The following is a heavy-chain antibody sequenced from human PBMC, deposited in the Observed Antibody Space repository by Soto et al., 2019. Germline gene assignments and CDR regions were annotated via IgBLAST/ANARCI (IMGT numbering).Heavy chain of an antibody. Sequence: DVELSESGGGLVQPGGSLRLSCAASGFNFRSYAMSWVRRAPGKGLEWVSAISGSGGTLYFADSVRGRFTISRDNSKNTLYLQLSSLRVEDTAEYFCAKGRGSSWTIDYWGHGTLVTVSS. CDR2: ISGSGGTL. CDR1: GFNFRSYA. V-gene: IGHV3-23*01. CDR3: AKGRGSSWTIDY. D-gene: IGHD6-13*01. J-gene: IGHJ4*01.